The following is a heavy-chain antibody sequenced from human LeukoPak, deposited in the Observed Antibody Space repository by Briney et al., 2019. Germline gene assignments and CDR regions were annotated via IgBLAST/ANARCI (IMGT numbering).Heavy chain of an antibody. V-gene: IGHV3-48*03. CDR3: ARIYSSSSSRGAFDI. Sequence: GGSLRLSCAASGFTFSSYEMNWVRQAPGKGLEWVSYISSSGSTIYYADSVKGRFTISRDNAKNSLYLQMNSLRAEDTAVYYCARIYSSSSSRGAFDIWGQGTMVTVSS. J-gene: IGHJ3*02. CDR1: GFTFSSYE. D-gene: IGHD6-6*01. CDR2: ISSSGSTI.